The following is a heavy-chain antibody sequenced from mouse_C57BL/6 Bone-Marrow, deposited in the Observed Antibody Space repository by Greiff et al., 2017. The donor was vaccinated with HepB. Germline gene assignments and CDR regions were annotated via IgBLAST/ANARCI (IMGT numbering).Heavy chain of an antibody. V-gene: IGHV14-4*01. CDR1: GGKMKEEE. CDR3: TRGWFDY. Sequence: EVQGEEEGGERGRKGDGGKGEGKERGGKMKEEERKGGKQRAEQGMEWIGWIDPENGDTEYASKFQGKATITADTSSNTAYLQLSSLTSEDTAVYYCTRGWFDYWGQGTTLTVSS. J-gene: IGHJ2*01. CDR2: IDPENGDT. D-gene: IGHD3-3*01.